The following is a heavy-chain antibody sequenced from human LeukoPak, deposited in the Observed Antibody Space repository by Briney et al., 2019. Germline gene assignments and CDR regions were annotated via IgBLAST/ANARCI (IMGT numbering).Heavy chain of an antibody. Sequence: GGSLRLSCAASGFTFTTYWMSWVRQAPGKGLEWVSTISGSGGNTYYTDSVKGRFTISRDSSKSTLYLEVDGLRAEDTAVYYCAKDRVVRGVMGAFDVWGPGTKVTVSS. D-gene: IGHD3-10*01. CDR2: ISGSGGNT. CDR3: AKDRVVRGVMGAFDV. CDR1: GFTFTTYW. J-gene: IGHJ3*01. V-gene: IGHV3-23*01.